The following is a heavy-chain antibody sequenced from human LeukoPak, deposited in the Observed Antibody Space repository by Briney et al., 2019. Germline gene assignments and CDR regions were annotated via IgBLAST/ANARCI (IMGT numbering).Heavy chain of an antibody. CDR1: GGSISSYY. Sequence: SETLPLTCTVSGGSISSYYWSWIRQPAGKGLEWIRRIYTSGSTNYNPSLKSRVTMSVDTSKNQFSLKLSSVTAADTAVYYCARGARSGSYFGNFDYWGQGTLVTVSS. CDR2: IYTSGST. J-gene: IGHJ4*02. V-gene: IGHV4-4*07. CDR3: ARGARSGSYFGNFDY. D-gene: IGHD3-10*01.